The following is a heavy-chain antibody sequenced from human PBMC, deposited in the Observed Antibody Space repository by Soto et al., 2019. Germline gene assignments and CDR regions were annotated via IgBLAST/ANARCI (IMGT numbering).Heavy chain of an antibody. V-gene: IGHV4-59*08. Sequence: SETLSLTRTVSGGSISSYYWSWIRQPPGKGLEWIGYIYYSGSTNYNPSLKSRVTISVDTSKNQFSLKLSSVTAADTAVYYCARLGIAAADNWFDPWGQGTLVTVSS. CDR1: GGSISSYY. CDR3: ARLGIAAADNWFDP. D-gene: IGHD6-13*01. J-gene: IGHJ5*02. CDR2: IYYSGST.